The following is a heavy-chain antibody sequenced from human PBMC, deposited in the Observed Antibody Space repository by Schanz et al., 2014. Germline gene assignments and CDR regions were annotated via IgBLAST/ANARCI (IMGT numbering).Heavy chain of an antibody. CDR1: GFTFSNYG. CDR2: ISHDGNTK. Sequence: QVQLVESGGGVVQPGRSLRLSCAASGFTFSNYGLHWVRQAPGKGLECVTVISHDGNTKYYADSVKGRFTIPRDNSKNTLYLQMNSLRDEDTALYCCAKDRIPMVRGGDYGMDVWGQGTTVTGSS. D-gene: IGHD3-10*01. V-gene: IGHV3-30*18. J-gene: IGHJ6*02. CDR3: AKDRIPMVRGGDYGMDV.